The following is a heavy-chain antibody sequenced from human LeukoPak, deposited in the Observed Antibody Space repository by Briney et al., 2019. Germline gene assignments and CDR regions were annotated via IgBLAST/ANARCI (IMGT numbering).Heavy chain of an antibody. J-gene: IGHJ3*02. CDR3: ARLLRWAAFDI. CDR2: ISSSSTYI. D-gene: IGHD4-23*01. CDR1: GFTFSSYS. Sequence: GGSLRLSCAASGFTFSSYSMNWVRQAPGKGLEWVSSISSSSTYIYSADSVRGRFRISRDNAGSALYLHMNNLRAEDTAVYYCARLLRWAAFDIWGQGRMVTVS. V-gene: IGHV3-21*01.